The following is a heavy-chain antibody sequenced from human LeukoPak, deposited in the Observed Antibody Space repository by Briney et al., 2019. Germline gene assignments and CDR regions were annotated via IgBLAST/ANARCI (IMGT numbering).Heavy chain of an antibody. Sequence: SETLSLTCAVYGGSFSGYYWSWIRQPPGKGLDWIGEINHSGSTNYNPSLKSRVTISVDTSKNQFSLKLSSVTAADTAVYYCARGPRHLYCSSTSCYRGFDYWGQGTLVTVSS. CDR3: ARGPRHLYCSSTSCYRGFDY. V-gene: IGHV4-34*01. J-gene: IGHJ4*02. CDR2: INHSGST. D-gene: IGHD2-2*01. CDR1: GGSFSGYY.